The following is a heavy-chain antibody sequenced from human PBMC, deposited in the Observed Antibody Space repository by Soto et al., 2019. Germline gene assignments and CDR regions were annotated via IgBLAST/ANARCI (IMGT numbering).Heavy chain of an antibody. CDR2: ISGSGSNR. Sequence: PGGSLRLSCAASGFTFSDYSLNWVRQAPGKGLEWVSHISGSGSNRYYADSVKGRFTISRDNARNSLYLQMNSLRAEDTAVYYCVRWGSFDSWGKGTLVTVSS. CDR1: GFTFSDYS. D-gene: IGHD7-27*01. J-gene: IGHJ4*02. V-gene: IGHV3-48*01. CDR3: VRWGSFDS.